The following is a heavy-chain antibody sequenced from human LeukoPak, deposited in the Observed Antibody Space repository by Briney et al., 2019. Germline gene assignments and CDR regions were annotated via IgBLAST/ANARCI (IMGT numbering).Heavy chain of an antibody. Sequence: GSLRLSCTASGFTFGDYAMSWVRQPPGKGLEWIGSIYYSGSTNYNPSLKSRVTISVDTSKNQFSLKLSSVTAADTAVYYCARQVDGRFGMDVWGQGTTVTVSS. CDR1: GFTFGDYA. J-gene: IGHJ6*02. D-gene: IGHD2-15*01. V-gene: IGHV4-59*08. CDR2: IYYSGST. CDR3: ARQVDGRFGMDV.